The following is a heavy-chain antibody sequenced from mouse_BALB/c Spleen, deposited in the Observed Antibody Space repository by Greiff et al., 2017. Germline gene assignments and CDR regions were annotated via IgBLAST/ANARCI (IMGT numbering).Heavy chain of an antibody. CDR1: GFSLTSYG. D-gene: IGHD2-1*01. V-gene: IGHV2-6-2*01. CDR2: IWSDGST. Sequence: VKLVESGPDLVAPSQSLSITCTVSGFSLTSYGVHWVRQPPGKGLEWLVVIWSDGSTTYNSALKSRLSISKDNSKSQVFLKMNSLQTDDTAMYYCARHGGNYGDFDVWGAGTTVTVSS. J-gene: IGHJ1*01. CDR3: ARHGGNYGDFDV.